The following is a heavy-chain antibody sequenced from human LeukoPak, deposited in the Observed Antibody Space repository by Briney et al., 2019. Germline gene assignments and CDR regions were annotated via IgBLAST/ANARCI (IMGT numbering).Heavy chain of an antibody. V-gene: IGHV3-48*02. CDR1: GFTFSSYA. J-gene: IGHJ4*02. D-gene: IGHD6-19*01. CDR3: AREGRDSSGPIGNFDC. Sequence: PGGSLRLSCAASGFTFSSYAMSWVRQAPGKGLEWVSYISGNGVNIYYADSVKGRFTMSRNNAKNSLYLQMNSLRDEDTAVYYCAREGRDSSGPIGNFDCWGQGTLVTVSS. CDR2: ISGNGVNI.